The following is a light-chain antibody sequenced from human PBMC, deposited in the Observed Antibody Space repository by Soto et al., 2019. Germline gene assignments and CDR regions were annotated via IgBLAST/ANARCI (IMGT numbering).Light chain of an antibody. J-gene: IGKJ5*01. V-gene: IGKV3-15*01. Sequence: EIMMTQSPASLSVSPGETATLSCRASQRVGINLAWYQQKPGQAPRLLIYGASTRATGIPARFSGSGSGTDFTLTIARLEPEDFAVYYCQQYGDSPRTFGQGTRLEIK. CDR3: QQYGDSPRT. CDR2: GAS. CDR1: QRVGIN.